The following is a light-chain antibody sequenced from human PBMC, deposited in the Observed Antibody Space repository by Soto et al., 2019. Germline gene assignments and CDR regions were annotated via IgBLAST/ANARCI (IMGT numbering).Light chain of an antibody. V-gene: IGLV2-8*01. Sequence: QSALTQPPSASGSPGQSVTISCTGTKNDVAFYDFVSWYQHHPGKAPRLIIYEVVQRPSGGPDRFSGSKSGNTASLTVSGLQAADEADYFCKSYAGSNTYVFGSGTKVTV. CDR1: KNDVAFYDF. J-gene: IGLJ1*01. CDR2: EVV. CDR3: KSYAGSNTYV.